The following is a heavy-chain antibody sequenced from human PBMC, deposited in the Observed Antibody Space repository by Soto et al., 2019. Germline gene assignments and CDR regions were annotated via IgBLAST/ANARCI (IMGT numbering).Heavy chain of an antibody. V-gene: IGHV3-66*01. J-gene: IGHJ4*02. CDR3: ARAGTYNWV. D-gene: IGHD1-1*01. Sequence: EVQLVESGGGLVQPGGSLRLSCAASGFTFSNNSMRWVRQAPGKGLEWVSLIYSGGARYYADSVKGRFTISRDNSKNTLYLQMNSLRPEDTAVYYFARAGTYNWVGGQGILVTVSS. CDR2: IYSGGAR. CDR1: GFTFSNNS.